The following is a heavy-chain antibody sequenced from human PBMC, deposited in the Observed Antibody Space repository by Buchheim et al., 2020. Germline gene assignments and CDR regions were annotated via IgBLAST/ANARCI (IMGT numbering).Heavy chain of an antibody. CDR2: IYDSGST. V-gene: IGHV4-59*01. CDR3: VRSTYDFWSGSYYFDH. CDR1: GGSISSYY. Sequence: QVQLQESGPGLVKPSETLSLTCTVPGGSISSYYWSWIRQPPGKGLEWIGYIYDSGSTKYNPSLKSRITISVDTSKNQFSLRLSSVTAADTALYYCVRSTYDFWSGSYYFDHWGQGTL. J-gene: IGHJ4*02. D-gene: IGHD3-3*01.